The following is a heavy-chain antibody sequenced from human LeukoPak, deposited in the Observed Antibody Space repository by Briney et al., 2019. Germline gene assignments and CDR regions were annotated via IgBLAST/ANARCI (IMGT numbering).Heavy chain of an antibody. J-gene: IGHJ6*03. CDR1: GGSIRITSYY. CDR2: IYYTGST. V-gene: IGHV4-39*07. Sequence: SETLSLTCTVSGGSIRITSYYWGWVRQPPGKGLEWIGSIYYTGSTYYNPSLKSRVTISVDTSKNQFSLKLSSVTAADTAVYYCARTGGSFYFYYYMDVWGNGTTVTVSS. D-gene: IGHD3-10*01. CDR3: ARTGGSFYFYYYMDV.